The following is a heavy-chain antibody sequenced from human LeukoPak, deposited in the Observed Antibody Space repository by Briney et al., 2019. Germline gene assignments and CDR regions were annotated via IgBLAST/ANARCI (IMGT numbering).Heavy chain of an antibody. D-gene: IGHD3-10*01. V-gene: IGHV4-59*01. CDR2: IYYSGST. CDR1: GVSISSYY. CDR3: ARGGEEWFGELLFPRYYGMDV. J-gene: IGHJ6*02. Sequence: SETLSLTCTVSGVSISSYYWSWIRQPPGKGLEWIGYIYYSGSTNYNPSLKSRVTISVDTSKNQFSLKLSSVTAADTAVYYCARGGEEWFGELLFPRYYGMDVWGQGTTVTVSS.